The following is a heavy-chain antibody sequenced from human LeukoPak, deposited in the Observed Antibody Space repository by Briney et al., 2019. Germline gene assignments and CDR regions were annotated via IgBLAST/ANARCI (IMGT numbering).Heavy chain of an antibody. V-gene: IGHV3-9*01. D-gene: IGHD6-13*01. CDR3: AKDIAAAGGFDY. CDR1: GFTFDDYA. Sequence: SGRSLRLSCAASGFTFDDYAMHWVRQAPGKGLEWVSGMSWNSGSIGYADSVKGRFTISRDNAKNSLYLQMNSLRAEDTALYYCAKDIAAAGGFDYWGQGTLVTVSS. CDR2: MSWNSGSI. J-gene: IGHJ4*02.